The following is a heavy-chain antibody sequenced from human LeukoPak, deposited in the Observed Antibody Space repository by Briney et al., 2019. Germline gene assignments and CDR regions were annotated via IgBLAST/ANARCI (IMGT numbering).Heavy chain of an antibody. CDR2: IKQDESER. Sequence: GSLRLSCEGSGFSFSSYWMTWVRQSPGKGPEWVANIKQDESERYTVDSVKGRFTISRDNAKNSVHLHMNSLRAEDTAVYYCAKGQAVAGTDYMDVWGKGTTVTISS. CDR3: AKGQAVAGTDYMDV. CDR1: GFSFSSYW. V-gene: IGHV3-7*01. D-gene: IGHD6-19*01. J-gene: IGHJ6*03.